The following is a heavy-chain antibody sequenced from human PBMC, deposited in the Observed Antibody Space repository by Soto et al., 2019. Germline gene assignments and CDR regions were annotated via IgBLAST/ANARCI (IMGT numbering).Heavy chain of an antibody. CDR3: ARGEGYCSGGTCYRYFDY. V-gene: IGHV3-30-3*01. Sequence: GGSRRLSCAASGCTFSSYSMHWVRQAPGKGLEWVAVTGYDGSKKYYADSVKGRFTISRDNSKNTLDLQMDSLRTEDTAVYYCARGEGYCSGGTCYRYFDYWGQGALVTVSS. CDR1: GCTFSSYS. D-gene: IGHD2-15*01. CDR2: TGYDGSKK. J-gene: IGHJ4*02.